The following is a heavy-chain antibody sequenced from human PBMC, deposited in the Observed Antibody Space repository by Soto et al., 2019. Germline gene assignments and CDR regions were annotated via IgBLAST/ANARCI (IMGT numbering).Heavy chain of an antibody. Sequence: QVQLVESGGGVVQPGRSLRLSCAASAFTFSSYGMHWVRQAPGKGLEWVAVISYDGYNKYYADSVKGRFTISRDNSKDTLYLQLNSLRADDTAVYYCAKGLSGYSYGNWHFDLWGRGTLVTVSS. CDR2: ISYDGYNK. J-gene: IGHJ2*01. CDR1: AFTFSSYG. V-gene: IGHV3-30*18. D-gene: IGHD5-18*01. CDR3: AKGLSGYSYGNWHFDL.